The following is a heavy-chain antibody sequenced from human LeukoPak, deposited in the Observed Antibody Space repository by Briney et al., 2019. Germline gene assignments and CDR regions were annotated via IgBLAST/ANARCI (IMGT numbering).Heavy chain of an antibody. CDR2: INPSGGST. CDR3: AGIVATIEAFDI. D-gene: IGHD5-12*01. Sequence: GASVKVSCKASGYTFTSYYIHWVRQAPGQGREWMGIINPSGGSTSYSQKFQGRVTITRDTSTSTVYMELSSLRSEDTAVYYCAGIVATIEAFDIWGQGTMVTVSS. CDR1: GYTFTSYY. V-gene: IGHV1-46*01. J-gene: IGHJ3*02.